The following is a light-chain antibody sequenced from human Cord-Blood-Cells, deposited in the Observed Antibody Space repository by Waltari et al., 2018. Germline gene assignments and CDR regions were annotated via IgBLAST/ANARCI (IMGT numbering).Light chain of an antibody. V-gene: IGKV3-20*01. CDR2: GAS. J-gene: IGKJ1*01. Sequence: EIVLTQSPGTLSLSPGERATLPCRASQSVSSSYLAWYQQKPGQAPRLLIDGASSRATGIPDRFSGSGSGTDFTLTISRLEPEDFAVYYCQQYGSSRWTFGQGTKVEIK. CDR3: QQYGSSRWT. CDR1: QSVSSSY.